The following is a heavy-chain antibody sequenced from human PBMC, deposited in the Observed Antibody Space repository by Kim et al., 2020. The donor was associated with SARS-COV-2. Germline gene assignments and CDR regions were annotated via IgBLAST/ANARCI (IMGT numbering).Heavy chain of an antibody. CDR2: GTT. D-gene: IGHD1-26*01. V-gene: IGHV3-15*01. CDR3: TTYWGGSYT. Sequence: GTTDYAAPVKGRFTISRDDSENTLYLQMNSLKTEDIGVYYCTTYWGGSYTWGQGTLVTVSS. J-gene: IGHJ5*02.